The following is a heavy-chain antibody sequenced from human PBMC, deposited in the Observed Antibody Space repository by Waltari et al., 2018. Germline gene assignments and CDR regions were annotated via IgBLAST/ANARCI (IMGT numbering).Heavy chain of an antibody. D-gene: IGHD2-8*01. Sequence: QVQLQQWGAGLLKPSETLSLTCAVYGGSFSGYYWSWIRQPPGKGLEWIGEINHSGSTNYNPSLKSRVTISVDTSKNQFSLKLSSVTAADTAVYYCARGLNIVLKQAFGYWGQGTLVTVSS. CDR2: INHSGST. V-gene: IGHV4-34*01. CDR3: ARGLNIVLKQAFGY. CDR1: GGSFSGYY. J-gene: IGHJ4*02.